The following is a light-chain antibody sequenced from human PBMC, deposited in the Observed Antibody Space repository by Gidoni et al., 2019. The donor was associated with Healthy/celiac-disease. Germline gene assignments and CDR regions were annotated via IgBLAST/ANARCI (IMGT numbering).Light chain of an antibody. Sequence: EIVLTQSPGTLSLSPGERATLSCRASQSVSSSYLAWYQQKPGQATRLLSDGASSRATGIPDRCRGRGSGTDFTLTISRLEPEDFAVYYCQQYGSSPATFGQXTKVEIK. CDR3: QQYGSSPAT. J-gene: IGKJ1*01. CDR1: QSVSSSY. V-gene: IGKV3-20*01. CDR2: GAS.